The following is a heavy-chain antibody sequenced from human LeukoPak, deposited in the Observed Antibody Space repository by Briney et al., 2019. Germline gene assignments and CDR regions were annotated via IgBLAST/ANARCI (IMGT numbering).Heavy chain of an antibody. J-gene: IGHJ4*02. CDR2: IRSKAYGGTT. CDR1: GFTFGDYA. D-gene: IGHD3-10*01. V-gene: IGHV3-49*04. CDR3: TREDFRGVIVGFDY. Sequence: PGGSLRLSFTASGFTFGDYAMSWVRQAPGKGVEWGGLIRSKAYGGTTEYAASVKGRFTISRDDSKSIAYLQMNSLKTEDTAVYYCTREDFRGVIVGFDYWGQGTLVTVSS.